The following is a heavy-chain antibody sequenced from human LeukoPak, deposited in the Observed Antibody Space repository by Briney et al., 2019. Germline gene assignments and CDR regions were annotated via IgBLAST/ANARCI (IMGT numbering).Heavy chain of an antibody. Sequence: PSETLSLTCAVYGGSFSGYYWSWIRQPPGKGLEWIGEINHSGSTNYNPSLKSRVTISVDTSKNQFSLKLSSVTAADTAAYYCARPYSYGTQSWGQGTLVTVSS. J-gene: IGHJ4*02. CDR1: GGSFSGYY. CDR2: INHSGST. CDR3: ARPYSYGTQS. D-gene: IGHD5-18*01. V-gene: IGHV4-34*01.